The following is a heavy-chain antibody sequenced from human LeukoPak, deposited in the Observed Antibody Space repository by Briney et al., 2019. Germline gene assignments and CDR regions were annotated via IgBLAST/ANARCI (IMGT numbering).Heavy chain of an antibody. CDR1: GHTFTVYY. CDR2: INPNSGGT. V-gene: IGHV1-2*02. D-gene: IGHD2-2*01. Sequence: ASVKVSCKASGHTFTVYYIHWVRQAPGQGLEWMGWINPNSGGTNYAQKFQGRVTMTRDTSISTAYMELSRLRSDDTAVYYCARVGVVVPAASTPRAFYYYGMDVWGQGTTVTVSS. J-gene: IGHJ6*02. CDR3: ARVGVVVPAASTPRAFYYYGMDV.